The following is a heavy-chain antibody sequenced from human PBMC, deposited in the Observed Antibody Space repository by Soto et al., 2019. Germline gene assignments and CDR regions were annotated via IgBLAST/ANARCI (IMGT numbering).Heavy chain of an antibody. V-gene: IGHV1-18*04. CDR1: GYTFTDYA. CDR3: ARDHGLAWAVRPANYYYAMDV. D-gene: IGHD6-6*01. J-gene: IGHJ6*02. CDR2: ISPYSGNT. Sequence: QAQLAQSGPELKSPGASVKVSCKASGYTFTDYAINWVRQAPGQGFQWVGWISPYSGNTTSAENFFDRVTMTTDTSTRTTYLELRSLRSDDTAVYYCARDHGLAWAVRPANYYYAMDVCGHGTTVTVSS.